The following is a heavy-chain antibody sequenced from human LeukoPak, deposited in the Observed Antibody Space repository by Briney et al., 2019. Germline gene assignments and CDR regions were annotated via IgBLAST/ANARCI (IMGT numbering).Heavy chain of an antibody. Sequence: ASVKVSCKASGGTFISYAISWVRQAPGQGLEWMGWISAYNGNTNYAQKLQGRVTMTTDTSTSTAYMELRSLRSDDTAVYYCARSGYLYYYYYMDVWGKGTTVTISS. D-gene: IGHD3-3*01. J-gene: IGHJ6*03. CDR2: ISAYNGNT. V-gene: IGHV1-18*01. CDR1: GGTFISYA. CDR3: ARSGYLYYYYYMDV.